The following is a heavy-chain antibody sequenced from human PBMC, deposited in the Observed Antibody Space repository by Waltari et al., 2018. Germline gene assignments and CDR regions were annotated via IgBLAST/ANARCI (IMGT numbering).Heavy chain of an antibody. Sequence: EVQLVESGGDLVQHGGSLRLSCEASGFTLSNDWMSWVRQAPGKGLEWVANIMTDGREEYYVDSVRGRFTISRDNAKNSLYLQMNSLRPEDTAVYYCVRDQWFAFDIWGQGTMVTVSS. CDR3: VRDQWFAFDI. J-gene: IGHJ3*02. CDR1: GFTLSNDW. V-gene: IGHV3-7*01. D-gene: IGHD3-22*01. CDR2: IMTDGREE.